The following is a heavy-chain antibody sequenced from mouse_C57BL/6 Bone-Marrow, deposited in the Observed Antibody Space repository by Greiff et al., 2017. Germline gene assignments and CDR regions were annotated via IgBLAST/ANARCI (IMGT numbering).Heavy chain of an antibody. Sequence: QVQLQQPGAELVRPGSSVKLSCKASGYTFTSYWMHWVKQRPIQGLEWIGNIDPSDSETHYNQKFKDKATLTVDKSSSTAYMQLSSLTSEDSAVYYCAISYCNYVAWFAYWGQGTLVTVSA. V-gene: IGHV1-52*01. D-gene: IGHD2-1*01. J-gene: IGHJ3*01. CDR2: IDPSDSET. CDR3: AISYCNYVAWFAY. CDR1: GYTFTSYW.